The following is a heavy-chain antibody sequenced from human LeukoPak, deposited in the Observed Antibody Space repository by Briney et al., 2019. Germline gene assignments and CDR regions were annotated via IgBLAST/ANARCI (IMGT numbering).Heavy chain of an antibody. D-gene: IGHD2-8*02. CDR2: IYHSGST. J-gene: IGHJ4*02. V-gene: IGHV4-30-2*01. CDR1: GGSISSGGYY. Sequence: PSETLSLTCIVSGGSISSGGYYWSCIRQPPGKGLECIGYIYHSGSTYYNPSLKSRVTISVDRSKNQFSLKLSSVTAADTAVYYCARVFRPSRQYWPTSLFDYWSQGTLVTVSS. CDR3: ARVFRPSRQYWPTSLFDY.